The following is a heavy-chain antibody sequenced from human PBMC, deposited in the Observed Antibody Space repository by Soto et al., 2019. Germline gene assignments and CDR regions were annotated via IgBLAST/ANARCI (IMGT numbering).Heavy chain of an antibody. J-gene: IGHJ5*02. CDR3: AKGPYCSGGSCYRNWFDP. CDR2: INWNGGST. D-gene: IGHD2-15*01. V-gene: IGHV3-20*04. Sequence: GGSLGLSCAASGFTFYDYGMSWVRQAPGKGLEWVSGINWNGGSTGYADSVKGRFTISRDNAKNSLYLQMNSLRAEDTALYYCAKGPYCSGGSCYRNWFDPWGQGTLVTVSS. CDR1: GFTFYDYG.